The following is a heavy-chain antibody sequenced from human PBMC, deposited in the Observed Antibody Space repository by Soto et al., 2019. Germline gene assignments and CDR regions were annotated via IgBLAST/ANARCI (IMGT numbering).Heavy chain of an antibody. V-gene: IGHV4-34*01. CDR3: ASSYDFWSGPRRLDY. CDR2: INHSGST. J-gene: IGHJ4*02. CDR1: GGSISGYY. Sequence: SETLSLTCAVYGGSISGYYWSWIRQPTGRGLEWIGEINHSGSTNYNPSLKSRVTISVDTSKSQFSLKLSSVTAADTAVYYCASSYDFWSGPRRLDYWGQGTLVTVSS. D-gene: IGHD3-3*01.